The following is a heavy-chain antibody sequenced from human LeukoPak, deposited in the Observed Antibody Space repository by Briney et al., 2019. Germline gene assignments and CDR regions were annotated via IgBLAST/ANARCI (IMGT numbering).Heavy chain of an antibody. Sequence: GRSLRLSCTASGFSIRDYAMNWVRQAPGTGLEWLGFIRSKAYGETEEYAASVKYRFTISRDDSKNIAYPQMNSLKTEDTAVYYCSRALRRDRYRYYGMDVWGKGTTVTVSS. CDR1: GFSIRDYA. CDR2: IRSKAYGETE. J-gene: IGHJ6*04. CDR3: SRALRRDRYRYYGMDV. D-gene: IGHD5-24*01. V-gene: IGHV3-49*04.